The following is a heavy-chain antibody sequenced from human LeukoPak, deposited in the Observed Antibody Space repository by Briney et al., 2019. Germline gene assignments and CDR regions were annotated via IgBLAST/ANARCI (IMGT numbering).Heavy chain of an antibody. CDR1: GYTFTSYD. Sequence: ASVKVSCKASGYTFTSYDINWVRQATGQGLEWMGWMNPNSGNTGYAQKFQGRVTMTRNTSISTAYMELSSLRSEDTAVYYCARTSYYYDSSGYFSAGYYYYYMDVWGKGTTVTISS. J-gene: IGHJ6*03. D-gene: IGHD3-22*01. CDR2: MNPNSGNT. V-gene: IGHV1-8*01. CDR3: ARTSYYYDSSGYFSAGYYYYYMDV.